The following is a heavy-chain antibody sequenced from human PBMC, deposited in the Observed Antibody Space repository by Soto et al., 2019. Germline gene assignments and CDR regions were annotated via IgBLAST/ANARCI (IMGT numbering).Heavy chain of an antibody. Sequence: GSLRLSCSASGFTFNSYAMHLVRQAPGKGLEYVSAISSNGGSTYYGDSVKGRFTISRDNSKNTLYLQMSSLRAEDTAVYYCVKGAITMVRGVIASAEYFHHWGQGTLVTVSS. CDR1: GFTFNSYA. J-gene: IGHJ1*01. CDR2: ISSNGGST. D-gene: IGHD3-10*01. V-gene: IGHV3-64D*06. CDR3: VKGAITMVRGVIASAEYFHH.